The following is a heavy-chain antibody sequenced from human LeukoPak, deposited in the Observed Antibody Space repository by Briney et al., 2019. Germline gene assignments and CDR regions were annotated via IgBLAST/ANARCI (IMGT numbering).Heavy chain of an antibody. CDR2: IYYSGST. Sequence: SETLSLTCTVSGGSMSSYYWSWIRQPPGKGLEWIGYIYYSGSTKYNPSLKSRVTISVDTSKNQFSLKLSSVTAADTAVYYCARGRGYSYGSRMDVWGQGTTVTVSS. J-gene: IGHJ6*02. CDR1: GGSMSSYY. D-gene: IGHD5-18*01. V-gene: IGHV4-59*12. CDR3: ARGRGYSYGSRMDV.